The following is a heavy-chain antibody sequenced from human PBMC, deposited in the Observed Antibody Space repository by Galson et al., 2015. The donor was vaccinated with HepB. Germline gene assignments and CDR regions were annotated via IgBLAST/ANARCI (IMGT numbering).Heavy chain of an antibody. CDR1: RISFNNYD. D-gene: IGHD6-19*01. Sequence: FLRLSYAASRISFNNYDRHWVRQIPGKRLECVAIIWYDGSKKDYADSVRGRFAVSRENSKNSLYLQMNSLSAADTGVYYCARGAWGLAVGNSPWSWFDPWGLGTLVTVSS. CDR3: ARGAWGLAVGNSPWSWFDP. CDR2: IWYDGSKK. J-gene: IGHJ5*02. V-gene: IGHV3-33*01.